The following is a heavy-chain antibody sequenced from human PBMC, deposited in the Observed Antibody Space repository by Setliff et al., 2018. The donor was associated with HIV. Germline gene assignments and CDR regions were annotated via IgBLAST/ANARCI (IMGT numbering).Heavy chain of an antibody. CDR3: ARDLSLRPGGYYFDY. V-gene: IGHV1-46*01. J-gene: IGHJ4*02. CDR1: GYIFTDYY. Sequence: ASVKVSCKASGYIFTDYYMHWVRQAPGQGLEWMGIINPSGGSTSYAQKFQGRVTMTRDTSTSTVYMELSSLRSEDTAVYYCARDLSLRPGGYYFDYWGQGTLVTVSS. CDR2: INPSGGST. D-gene: IGHD2-15*01.